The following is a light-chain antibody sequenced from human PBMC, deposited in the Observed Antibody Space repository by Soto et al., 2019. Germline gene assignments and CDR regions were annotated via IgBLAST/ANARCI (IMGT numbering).Light chain of an antibody. CDR3: QQYKNWPPIT. CDR2: DVS. CDR1: QSLSSN. J-gene: IGKJ5*01. Sequence: EIVMTQSPATLSVSPGERATLSCRASQSLSSNLAWYQQKPGQAPRLLIYDVSTRATGIPTRFSGSGSGTEFTLTISSLQSEDFAVYYCQQYKNWPPITFGQGTRLEIK. V-gene: IGKV3-15*01.